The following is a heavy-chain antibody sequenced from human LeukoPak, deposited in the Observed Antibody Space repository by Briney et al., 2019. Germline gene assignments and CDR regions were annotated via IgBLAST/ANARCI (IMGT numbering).Heavy chain of an antibody. Sequence: SVKVSCKASGGTFSSYTISWVRQAPGQGLKWMGRIIPILGIANYAQKFQGRVTITADKSTSTAYMELSSLRSEDTAVYYCERENQIVVVPAAIYNWFDPWGQGTLVTVSS. CDR1: GGTFSSYT. V-gene: IGHV1-69*02. CDR2: IIPILGIA. D-gene: IGHD2-2*01. J-gene: IGHJ5*02. CDR3: ERENQIVVVPAAIYNWFDP.